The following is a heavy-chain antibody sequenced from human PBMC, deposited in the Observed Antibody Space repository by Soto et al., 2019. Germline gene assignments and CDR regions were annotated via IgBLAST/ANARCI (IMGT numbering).Heavy chain of an antibody. CDR3: ARGGVATPPLFYYYYGMDV. J-gene: IGHJ6*02. CDR2: MNPNSGNT. V-gene: IGHV1-8*01. CDR1: GYTFTSYD. D-gene: IGHD2-21*02. Sequence: QVQLVQSGAEVKKPEASVKVSCKASGYTFTSYDINWVRQATGQGLEWMGWMNPNSGNTGYAQKFQGRVTMTRNTSISTAYMELSSLRSEDTAVYYCARGGVATPPLFYYYYGMDVWGQGTTVTVSS.